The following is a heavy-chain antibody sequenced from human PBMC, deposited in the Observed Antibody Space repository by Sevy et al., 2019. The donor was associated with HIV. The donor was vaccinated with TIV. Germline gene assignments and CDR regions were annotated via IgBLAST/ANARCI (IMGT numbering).Heavy chain of an antibody. CDR2: ISYDGSNK. J-gene: IGHJ4*02. CDR3: ARDQYYDSSGSPYFDY. CDR1: GFTFSSYA. D-gene: IGHD3-22*01. Sequence: GGSLRLSCAASGFTFSSYAMHWVRQAPGKGLEWVAVISYDGSNKYYADSVKGRFTIPRDNSKNMLYLQMNSLRAEDTAVYYCARDQYYDSSGSPYFDYWGQGTLVTVSS. V-gene: IGHV3-30-3*01.